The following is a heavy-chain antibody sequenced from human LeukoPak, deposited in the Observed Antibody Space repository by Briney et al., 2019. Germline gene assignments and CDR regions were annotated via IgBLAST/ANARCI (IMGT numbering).Heavy chain of an antibody. V-gene: IGHV1-8*01. J-gene: IGHJ6*03. CDR1: GYTFTSYD. Sequence: ASVKVSCKAYGYTFTSYDSNWVRQATGQGLEWMGWMNPNSGNTGYAQKFQGRVTMTRNTSISTAYMELSSLRSEDTAVYYCARSYGDPLLTRNYYYYYMDVWGKGTTVTISS. D-gene: IGHD4-17*01. CDR3: ARSYGDPLLTRNYYYYYMDV. CDR2: MNPNSGNT.